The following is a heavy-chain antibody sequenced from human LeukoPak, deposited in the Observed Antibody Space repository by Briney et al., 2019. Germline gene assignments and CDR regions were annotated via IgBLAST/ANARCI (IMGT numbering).Heavy chain of an antibody. CDR1: GGSFSGYY. Sequence: SETLSLTCAVYGGSFSGYYWSWIRQPPGKGLEWIGEINNSGSTNYNPSLTSRGTISVDTSKNKVSLKLSSVTAADTAVYYCARGRKELVPDYWGQGTPVTVSS. CDR2: INNSGST. CDR3: ARGRKELVPDY. D-gene: IGHD6-13*01. V-gene: IGHV4-34*01. J-gene: IGHJ4*02.